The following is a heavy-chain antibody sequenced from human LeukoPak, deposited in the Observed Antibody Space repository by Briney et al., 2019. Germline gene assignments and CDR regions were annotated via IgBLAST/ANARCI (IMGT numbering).Heavy chain of an antibody. CDR1: GFNFKTYG. J-gene: IGHJ4*01. D-gene: IGHD6-13*01. Sequence: GGSLRLSCAASGFNFKTYGMHWVRQAPGKGLEWVAFTRYEGNNKYYADSMKGRFTICRDNSKNTLYLQMNSLRPEDSAVYYWAKDGPQYSTSLDSYYFDYWGQGTLVTVSS. V-gene: IGHV3-30*02. CDR2: TRYEGNNK. CDR3: AKDGPQYSTSLDSYYFDY.